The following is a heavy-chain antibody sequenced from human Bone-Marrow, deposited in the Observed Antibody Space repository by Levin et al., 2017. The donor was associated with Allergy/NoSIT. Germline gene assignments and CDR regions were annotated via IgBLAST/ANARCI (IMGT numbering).Heavy chain of an antibody. Sequence: ASVKVSCKTSGYFFTEYPLHWVRQAPGQGLEWMGKIDAHSGDTNYARNLQGRVTLTRDTSLSTAYMELSGLMSDDTAVYYCARDVGRDLKGFYGLDVWGQGTTVTVS. CDR3: ARDVGRDLKGFYGLDV. J-gene: IGHJ6*02. CDR2: IDAHSGDT. V-gene: IGHV1-2*02. CDR1: GYFFTEYP.